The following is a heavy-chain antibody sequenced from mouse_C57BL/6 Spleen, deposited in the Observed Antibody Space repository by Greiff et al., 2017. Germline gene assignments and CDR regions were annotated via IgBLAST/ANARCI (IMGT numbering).Heavy chain of an antibody. CDR2: IHPNSGST. CDR3: ARESFRGGEGLDY. Sequence: QVQLQQPGAELVKPGASVKLSCKASGYTFTSYWMHWVKQRPGQGLEWIGMIHPNSGSTNYNEKFKSKATLTVDKSSSTAYMQLSSLTSEDSAVYYCARESFRGGEGLDYWGQGTTLTVSS. J-gene: IGHJ2*01. CDR1: GYTFTSYW. V-gene: IGHV1-64*01. D-gene: IGHD1-3*01.